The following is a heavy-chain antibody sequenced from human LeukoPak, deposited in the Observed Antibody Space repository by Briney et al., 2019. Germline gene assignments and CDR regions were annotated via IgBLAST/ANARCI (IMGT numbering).Heavy chain of an antibody. J-gene: IGHJ4*02. CDR3: ARELADWQQRTVDY. Sequence: ASVKVSCKASGYTFTGYYMHWVRHAPGQGLEWMAWINPNSGGTNYAQKFQGRVTMTRDTSISTAYMELSRLRADDTAVYYCARELADWQQRTVDYWGQGTLVTVSS. D-gene: IGHD6-13*01. CDR2: INPNSGGT. CDR1: GYTFTGYY. V-gene: IGHV1-2*02.